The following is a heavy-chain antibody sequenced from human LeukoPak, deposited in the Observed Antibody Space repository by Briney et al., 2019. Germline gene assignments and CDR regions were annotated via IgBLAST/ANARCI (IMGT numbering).Heavy chain of an antibody. D-gene: IGHD2-2*01. CDR1: GFTFSSYG. Sequence: PGGSLRLSCAASGFTFSSYGMHWVRQAPGKGLEWVAFIRYDGSNKYYADSVKGRFTTSRDNSKNTLYLRMNSLRAEDTAVYYCAKDGSHCSSTSCYGGYFDYWGQGTLVTVSS. CDR3: AKDGSHCSSTSCYGGYFDY. J-gene: IGHJ4*02. V-gene: IGHV3-30*02. CDR2: IRYDGSNK.